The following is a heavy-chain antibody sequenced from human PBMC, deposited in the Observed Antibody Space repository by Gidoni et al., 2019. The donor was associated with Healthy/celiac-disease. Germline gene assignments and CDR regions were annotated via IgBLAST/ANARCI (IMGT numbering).Heavy chain of an antibody. CDR3: ARIRITMIVVVLDAFDI. D-gene: IGHD3-22*01. Sequence: QLQLQESGPGLVKPSETLSLTFTVSGGSISSRSYYWGWIRQPPGKGLEWIGSIYYSGSTYYNPSLKSRVTISVDTSKNQFSLKLSAVTAADTAVYYCARIRITMIVVVLDAFDIWGQGTMVTVSS. CDR1: GGSISSRSYY. CDR2: IYYSGST. V-gene: IGHV4-39*01. J-gene: IGHJ3*02.